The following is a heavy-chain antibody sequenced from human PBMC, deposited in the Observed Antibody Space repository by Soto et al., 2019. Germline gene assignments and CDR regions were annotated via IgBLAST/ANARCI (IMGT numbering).Heavy chain of an antibody. CDR3: ARHIKGGTTIGYYGMDV. CDR2: IIPIFGTA. Sequence: SVKVSCKASGGTFSSHAISWVRQAPGQGLEWMGGIIPIFGTANYAQKFQGRVTITADKSTSTAYMELSSLRSEDTAMYYCARHIKGGTTIGYYGMDVWGQGTTVTVSS. D-gene: IGHD5-12*01. J-gene: IGHJ6*02. V-gene: IGHV1-69*06. CDR1: GGTFSSHA.